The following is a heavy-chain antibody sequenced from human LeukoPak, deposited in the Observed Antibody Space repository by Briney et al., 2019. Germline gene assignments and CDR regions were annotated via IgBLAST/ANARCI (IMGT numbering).Heavy chain of an antibody. CDR2: IWSDGSNE. J-gene: IGHJ4*02. CDR1: GFTFSSFG. D-gene: IGHD1-14*01. V-gene: IGHV3-33*01. Sequence: PGGSLRLSCAASGFTFSSFGMHWVRQAPGKGLEWVAIIWSDGSNEVYIESVKGRFTISRDNAKNSLYLQMNSLRVEDTAVYYCARKTGDCWGQGTLVIVSS. CDR3: ARKTGDC.